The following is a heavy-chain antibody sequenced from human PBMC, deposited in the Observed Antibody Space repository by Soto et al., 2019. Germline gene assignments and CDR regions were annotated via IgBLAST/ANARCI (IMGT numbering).Heavy chain of an antibody. CDR3: AREPRYNWNRGWFDP. CDR2: INWNGGTI. V-gene: IGHV3-9*01. J-gene: IGHJ5*02. Sequence: PGGSLRLSCAASGFTFDDYAMHWVRQAPGKGLEWVSVINWNGGTIAYADSVRGRFTISRDNAKKSLYLQMNSLRPEDTAVYYCAREPRYNWNRGWFDPWGQGTLVTVSS. D-gene: IGHD1-20*01. CDR1: GFTFDDYA.